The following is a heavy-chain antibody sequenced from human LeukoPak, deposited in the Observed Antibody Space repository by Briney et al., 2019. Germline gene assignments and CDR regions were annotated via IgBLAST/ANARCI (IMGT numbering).Heavy chain of an antibody. Sequence: GGSLRLSCAASGFTFSSYAMRWVRQAPGRGLVEGLAISGSGGGTYYADSVKGRFTISRDNSKNTLYLQMNSLRAEDTAVYYCAKVPHVYGDYGPWWYHFDYWGQGTLVTVSS. D-gene: IGHD4-17*01. CDR2: ISGSGGGT. CDR3: AKVPHVYGDYGPWWYHFDY. V-gene: IGHV3-23*01. CDR1: GFTFSSYA. J-gene: IGHJ4*02.